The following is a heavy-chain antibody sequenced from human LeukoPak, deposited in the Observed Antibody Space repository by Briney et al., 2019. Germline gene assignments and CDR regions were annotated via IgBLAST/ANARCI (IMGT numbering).Heavy chain of an antibody. V-gene: IGHV3-23*01. J-gene: IGHJ4*02. CDR1: GFTLSSYA. Sequence: GGSLRLSCASSGFTLSSYAMSWVRQAPGKGPEWVSAISGSGGSTYYADSVKGRFTISRDNSKNTLYLQMNSLRAEDTAVYYCAKDCSSTSCYRSGGYWGQGTLVTVSS. CDR3: AKDCSSTSCYRSGGY. CDR2: ISGSGGST. D-gene: IGHD2-2*01.